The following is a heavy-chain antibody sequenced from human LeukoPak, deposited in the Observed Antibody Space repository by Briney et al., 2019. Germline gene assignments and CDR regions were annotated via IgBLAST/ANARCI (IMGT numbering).Heavy chain of an antibody. Sequence: SQTLSLTCTVSGGSISSGGYYWSWIRLHPGKGLEWIGYIYYSGGTYYNPSLKSRVTISVDTSKNQFSLKLSSVTAADTAVYYCASQTMYGDYVDYWGQGTLVTVSS. CDR2: IYYSGGT. V-gene: IGHV4-31*03. J-gene: IGHJ4*02. D-gene: IGHD4-17*01. CDR3: ASQTMYGDYVDY. CDR1: GGSISSGGYY.